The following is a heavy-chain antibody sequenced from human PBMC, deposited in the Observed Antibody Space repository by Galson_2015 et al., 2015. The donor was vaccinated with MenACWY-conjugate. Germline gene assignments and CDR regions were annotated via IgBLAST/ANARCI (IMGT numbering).Heavy chain of an antibody. CDR3: ARRRHRIRNYFES. V-gene: IGHV3-21*06. Sequence: SLRLSCATSGFIFSRYNMNWVRQAPGKGLEWVASIIGGNYTYYADSVKGRFTISRDNAKSSLYLQMNSLRAEDTAVYYCARRRHRIRNYFESWGHGTQVTVSS. CDR2: IIGGNYT. D-gene: IGHD2-8*01. J-gene: IGHJ4*01. CDR1: GFIFSRYN.